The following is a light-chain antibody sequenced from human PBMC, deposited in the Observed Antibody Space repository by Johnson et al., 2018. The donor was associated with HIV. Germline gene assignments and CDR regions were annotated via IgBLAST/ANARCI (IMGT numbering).Light chain of an antibody. V-gene: IGLV1-51*01. Sequence: QSMLTQPPSVSAAPGQKVTISCSGSSSNIGNNYVSWFQQLPGTAPKLLIYDNNKRPSGIPDRFSGSKSGTSATLGITGLQTGDEADYYCGTWDFSLSGRVIRTGTNVTGL. CDR3: GTWDFSLSGRV. CDR1: SSNIGNNY. CDR2: DNN. J-gene: IGLJ1*01.